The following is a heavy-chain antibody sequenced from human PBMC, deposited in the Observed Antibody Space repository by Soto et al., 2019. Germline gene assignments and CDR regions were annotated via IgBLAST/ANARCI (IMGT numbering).Heavy chain of an antibody. CDR2: ISGSGGNT. CDR1: GFTFSSYA. CDR3: ARDPGRSYGPD. V-gene: IGHV3-23*01. Sequence: GGSLRLSCAASGFTFSSYAMSWVRQAPGKGLEWVSAISGSGGNTYYADSVKGRFTISRDNSKNTLYLQMNSLRAEDTAVYYCARDPGRSYGPDWGQGTLVTVS. J-gene: IGHJ4*02. D-gene: IGHD1-26*01.